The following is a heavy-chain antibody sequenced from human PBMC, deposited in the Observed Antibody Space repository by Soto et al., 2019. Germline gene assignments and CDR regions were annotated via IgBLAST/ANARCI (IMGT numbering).Heavy chain of an antibody. J-gene: IGHJ6*02. Sequence: GGSLRLSCAASGFTFSNYWMNWVRQAPGKGLEWVANIKQDGSEKYFVDSVKGRFTISRDNAKNSLYLQMNSLRAEDTAVYYCARDLGRTAAGYYYYYAMDVWGQGTTVTVSS. D-gene: IGHD2-2*01. V-gene: IGHV3-7*01. CDR1: GFTFSNYW. CDR2: IKQDGSEK. CDR3: ARDLGRTAAGYYYYYAMDV.